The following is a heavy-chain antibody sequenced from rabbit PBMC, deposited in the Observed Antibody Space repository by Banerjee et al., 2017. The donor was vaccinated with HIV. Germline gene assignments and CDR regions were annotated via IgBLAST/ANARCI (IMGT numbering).Heavy chain of an antibody. V-gene: IGHV1S43*01. J-gene: IGHJ4*01. D-gene: IGHD3-1*01. CDR1: GIDFSIYYY. CDR3: AADGSYFKL. Sequence: QQQLEESGGGLVKPGGTLTLTCKASGIDFSIYYYMCWVRQAPGKGLEWIACIDTGDGSTWYASWAKGRFTISKTSSTTVTLQMTSLTAADTATYFCAADGSYFKLWGPGTLVTV. CDR2: IDTGDGST.